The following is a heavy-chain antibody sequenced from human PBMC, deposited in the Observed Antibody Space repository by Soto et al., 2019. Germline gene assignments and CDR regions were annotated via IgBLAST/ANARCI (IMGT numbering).Heavy chain of an antibody. CDR2: INLGGNT. J-gene: IGHJ5*02. Sequence: SGTLALSCAVFGESFSGYHWTWILQSTGKGLEWIGEINLGGNTNYNPSLKSRVTISIDTPKKQFSLTLTSVTAADTAIYYCARVLVTYGGIMVPYNWFDTWGQGNLVTVSS. D-gene: IGHD3-16*01. CDR3: ARVLVTYGGIMVPYNWFDT. V-gene: IGHV4-34*01. CDR1: GESFSGYH.